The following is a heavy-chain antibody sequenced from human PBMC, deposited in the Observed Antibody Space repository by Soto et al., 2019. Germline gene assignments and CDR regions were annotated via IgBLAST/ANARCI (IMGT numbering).Heavy chain of an antibody. D-gene: IGHD3-22*01. CDR1: GYTFTSYG. CDR2: ISAYNGNT. J-gene: IGHJ5*02. CDR3: ATQKDYYDSSGYHH. V-gene: IGHV1-18*04. Sequence: ASVKVSCKASGYTFTSYGISWVRQAPGQGLERMGWISAYNGNTNYAQKLQGRVTMTTDTSTSTAYMELRSLRSDDTAVYYCATQKDYYDSSGYHHWGQGTLVTVSS.